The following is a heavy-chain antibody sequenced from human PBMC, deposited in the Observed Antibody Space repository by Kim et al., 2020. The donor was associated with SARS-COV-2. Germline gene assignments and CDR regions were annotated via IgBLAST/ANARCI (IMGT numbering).Heavy chain of an antibody. CDR3: ARDWVVPAAMLPPPTWFDP. D-gene: IGHD2-2*01. CDR2: ISAYNGNT. Sequence: ASVKVCCKASGYTFTSYGISWVRQAPGQGLEWMGWISAYNGNTNYAQKLQGRVTMTTDTSTSTAYMELRSLRSDDTAVYYCARDWVVPAAMLPPPTWFDPWGQGTLVTVSS. V-gene: IGHV1-18*04. CDR1: GYTFTSYG. J-gene: IGHJ5*02.